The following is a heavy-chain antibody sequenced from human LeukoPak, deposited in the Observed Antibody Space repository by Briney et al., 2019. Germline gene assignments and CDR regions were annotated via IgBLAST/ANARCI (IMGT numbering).Heavy chain of an antibody. Sequence: SEALSLTCTVSDGSISSYYWSWIRLPAGKGLEWIGRIYPSGSTNYNPSLKSRVTMSVDTSKNQFSLKLSSVTAADTAVYYCARTSSNSWSYGMDVWGQGTTVTVSS. CDR1: DGSISSYY. CDR3: ARTSSNSWSYGMDV. D-gene: IGHD6-13*01. J-gene: IGHJ6*02. V-gene: IGHV4-4*07. CDR2: IYPSGST.